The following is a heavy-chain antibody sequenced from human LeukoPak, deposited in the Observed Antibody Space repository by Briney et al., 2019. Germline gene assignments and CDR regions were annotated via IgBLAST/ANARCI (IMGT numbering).Heavy chain of an antibody. CDR2: ISGSNNYI. D-gene: IGHD5-18*01. Sequence: GGSLRLSCAASGFTFSSYIMNWVRQAPGKGLGWVSSISGSNNYIYYADPVKGRFTISRDNAKNSLYLQMNSLRADDTAVYYCARGYTHGLDVWGQGTTVTVSS. CDR3: ARGYTHGLDV. V-gene: IGHV3-21*01. J-gene: IGHJ6*02. CDR1: GFTFSSYI.